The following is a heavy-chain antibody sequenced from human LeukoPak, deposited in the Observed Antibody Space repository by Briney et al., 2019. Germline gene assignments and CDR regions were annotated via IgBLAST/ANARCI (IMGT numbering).Heavy chain of an antibody. Sequence: SETLSLTCTVSGYSINNGYQWAWIRQSPGRGLEWIGSIHHDGGAHYNPSLSSRVVISVDTSNNQFSLRLSSVTVADTAVYYCARDPRWLTPDCTSLSCYENYFDPWGRGTLVTVSS. J-gene: IGHJ5*02. CDR1: GYSINNGYQ. V-gene: IGHV4-38-2*02. D-gene: IGHD2-2*01. CDR2: IHHDGGA. CDR3: ARDPRWLTPDCTSLSCYENYFDP.